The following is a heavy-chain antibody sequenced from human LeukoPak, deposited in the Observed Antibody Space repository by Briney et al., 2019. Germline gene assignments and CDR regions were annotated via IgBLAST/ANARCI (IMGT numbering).Heavy chain of an antibody. J-gene: IGHJ6*02. CDR2: IGTAGDT. Sequence: GGSLRLSCAASGFTFSNYDMHWVRQATGKGLEWVSAIGTAGDTYYPGSVKGRFTISRENAKNSLYLQMNSLRAGGTAVYYCARGPATVTASYYYYGMDVWGQGTTVTVSS. V-gene: IGHV3-13*01. CDR3: ARGPATVTASYYYYGMDV. CDR1: GFTFSNYD. D-gene: IGHD4-17*01.